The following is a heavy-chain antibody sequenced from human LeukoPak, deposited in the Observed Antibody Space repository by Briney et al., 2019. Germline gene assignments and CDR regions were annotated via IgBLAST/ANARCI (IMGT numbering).Heavy chain of an antibody. CDR2: ISYDGSNK. CDR3: ARDDYSMVRGEHFDY. Sequence: TGGSLRLSCAASGFTFSSYPMHWVRQAPGKGLEWVAVISYDGSNKYYADSVKGRFTISRENSKNTLYLQMNSLRAEDTAVYYCARDDYSMVRGEHFDYWGQGTLATVSS. D-gene: IGHD3-10*01. CDR1: GFTFSSYP. J-gene: IGHJ4*02. V-gene: IGHV3-30-3*01.